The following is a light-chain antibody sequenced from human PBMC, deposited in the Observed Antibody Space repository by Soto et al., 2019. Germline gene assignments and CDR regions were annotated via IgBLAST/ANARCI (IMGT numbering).Light chain of an antibody. Sequence: ARTRPRSVSGSPGQSVTISCTVTSSDVGVYNYVSWYQQYPGKAPKIMIYDVSKRPSGVPDRFSGSKSDNTASLTISGLQAEDEADYYCSSYAGSYTFVFGIGTKVTVL. CDR2: DVS. J-gene: IGLJ1*01. CDR1: SSDVGVYNY. CDR3: SSYAGSYTFV. V-gene: IGLV2-11*01.